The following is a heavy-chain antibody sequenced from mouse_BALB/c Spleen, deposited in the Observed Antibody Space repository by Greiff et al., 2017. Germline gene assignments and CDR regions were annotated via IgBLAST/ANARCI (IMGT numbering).Heavy chain of an antibody. CDR3: ARGGYDYDSFAY. J-gene: IGHJ3*01. CDR2: ISSGGST. D-gene: IGHD2-4*01. Sequence: EVQGVESGGGLVKPGGSLKLSCAASGFTFSSYAMSWVRQTPEKRLEWVASISSGGSTYYPDSVKGRFTISRDNARNILYLQMSSLRSEDTAMYYCARGGYDYDSFAYWGQGTLVTVSA. V-gene: IGHV5-6-5*01. CDR1: GFTFSSYA.